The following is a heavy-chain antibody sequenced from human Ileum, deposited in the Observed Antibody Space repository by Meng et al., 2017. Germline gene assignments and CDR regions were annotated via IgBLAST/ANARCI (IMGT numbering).Heavy chain of an antibody. CDR3: VRDFGGWSDL. J-gene: IGHJ5*02. CDR2: MNREGSIT. CDR1: GFTVSSHW. D-gene: IGHD3-3*01. Sequence: EVQLVESGGDLVQPGGSLRLSCAATGFTVSSHWIHWVRHVPGEGLQWVSRMNREGSITNFAVSVRGRFTISRDNAKNTVYLQMYGLRAEDTAVYYCVRDFGGWSDLWGQGTLVTVSS. V-gene: IGHV3-74*01.